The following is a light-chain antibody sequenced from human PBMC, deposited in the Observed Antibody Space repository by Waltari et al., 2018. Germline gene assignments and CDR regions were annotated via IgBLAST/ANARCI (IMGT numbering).Light chain of an antibody. V-gene: IGLV2-23*02. CDR3: CSYADSRTWV. Sequence: QSVLTQPASVSGSPGQSITISCTGTSTDMCYYTLVPWYQQYPGKAPKVMIYQVNKRPSETSNRFSGSKSGNTASLTISGLQAEDEADYYCCSYADSRTWVFGGGTKLTVL. CDR1: STDMCYYTL. CDR2: QVN. J-gene: IGLJ3*02.